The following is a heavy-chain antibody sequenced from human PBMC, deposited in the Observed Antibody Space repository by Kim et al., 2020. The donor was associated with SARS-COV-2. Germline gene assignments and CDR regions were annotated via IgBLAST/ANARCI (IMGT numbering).Heavy chain of an antibody. CDR2: INTDTKIP. D-gene: IGHD3-10*01. V-gene: IGHV7-4-1*02. CDR1: GYSFTTYA. Sequence: ASVKVSCKASGYSFTTYAMNWVRQAPGQGLEWMGWINTDTKIPAYAQGFTGRFVFSLDTSVSTAYLQISSLEAEDTAVYYCATTMVWGLRYFAYWGQGALVTVSS. CDR3: ATTMVWGLRYFAY. J-gene: IGHJ4*02.